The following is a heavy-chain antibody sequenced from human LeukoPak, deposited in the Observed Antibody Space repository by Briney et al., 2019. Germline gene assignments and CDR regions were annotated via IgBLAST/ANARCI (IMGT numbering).Heavy chain of an antibody. CDR1: GGSISGHY. V-gene: IGHV4-59*11. CDR3: ARGYYGSGSHCCHMDV. D-gene: IGHD3-10*01. Sequence: PSETLSLTCTVSGGSISGHYWSWIRQPPGKGLEWIGITYYSGPTNYSPTLKSRVTISADASKNQFSLKLSSVTAADTAVYYCARGYYGSGSHCCHMDVWGKGTTITVS. CDR2: TYYSGPT. J-gene: IGHJ6*03.